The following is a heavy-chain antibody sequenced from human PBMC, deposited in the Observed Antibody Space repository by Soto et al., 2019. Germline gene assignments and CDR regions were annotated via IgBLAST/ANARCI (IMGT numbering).Heavy chain of an antibody. CDR1: GGSFSGYY. Sequence: SETLSLTCAVNGGSFSGYYLTWIRQSPGKGLEWIGEIYHSGSTNYNPSLKSRVTISVDKSKNQFSLKLSSVTAADTAVYYCARVWTTVTNWFDPWGQGTLVTVSS. CDR3: ARVWTTVTNWFDP. J-gene: IGHJ5*02. D-gene: IGHD4-17*01. CDR2: IYHSGST. V-gene: IGHV4-34*01.